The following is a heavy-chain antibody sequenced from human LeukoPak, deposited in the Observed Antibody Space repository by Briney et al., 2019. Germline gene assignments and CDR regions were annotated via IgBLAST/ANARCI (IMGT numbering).Heavy chain of an antibody. D-gene: IGHD4-17*01. CDR2: IKQDGSEK. Sequence: GGSLRLSCAASGFTFSSYWMSWVRQAPGKGLEWLANIKQDGSEKYYVDSVKGRFSISRDNAKNSLYLRMNSLRVEDTAVYYCARESTPEALGGYGDSPILDYWGQGTLVTVSS. CDR3: ARESTPEALGGYGDSPILDY. V-gene: IGHV3-7*01. J-gene: IGHJ4*02. CDR1: GFTFSSYW.